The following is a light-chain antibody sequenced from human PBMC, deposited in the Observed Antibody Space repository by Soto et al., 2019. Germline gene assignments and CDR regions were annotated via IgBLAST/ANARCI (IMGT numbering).Light chain of an antibody. J-gene: IGLJ1*01. CDR1: SSDIGGYNH. CDR3: SSYTRTSTLYV. V-gene: IGLV2-14*03. CDR2: DVS. Sequence: LTQPASVSGSPGQSITISCTGTSSDIGGYNHVSWYQQLPGKVPKLIIYDVSNRPSGVSDRFSGSKSGNAASLTISGLQAEDEADYYCSSYTRTSTLYVFGTGTKVTVL.